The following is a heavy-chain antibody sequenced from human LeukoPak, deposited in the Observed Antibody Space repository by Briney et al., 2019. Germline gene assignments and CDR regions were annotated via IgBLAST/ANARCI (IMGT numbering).Heavy chain of an antibody. CDR2: IRGTGDTT. Sequence: GGTLRLSCAASGFTFISYGMSWVRQAPGKGLEWVSTIRGTGDTTYYADSVKGRFTISRDNSKNTLYLQMNSVRVEDTAVYYCAKGTYGSGTYGAHDYWGQGTLVTVSS. CDR1: GFTFISYG. D-gene: IGHD3-10*01. J-gene: IGHJ4*02. CDR3: AKGTYGSGTYGAHDY. V-gene: IGHV3-23*01.